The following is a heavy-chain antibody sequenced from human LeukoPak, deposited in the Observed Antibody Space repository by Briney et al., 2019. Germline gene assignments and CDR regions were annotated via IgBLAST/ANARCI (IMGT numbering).Heavy chain of an antibody. V-gene: IGHV4-61*01. CDR2: IYYSGST. CDR3: ARVTGYMTEDYFDY. J-gene: IGHJ4*02. Sequence: PSETLSLTCTVSGGSISSSSYYWSWIRQPPGTGLEWIGYIYYSGSTNYNPSLKSRVTISVDTSKNQFSLRLSSVTAADTAVYYCARVTGYMTEDYFDYWGQGTLITVSS. CDR1: GGSISSSSYY. D-gene: IGHD6-13*01.